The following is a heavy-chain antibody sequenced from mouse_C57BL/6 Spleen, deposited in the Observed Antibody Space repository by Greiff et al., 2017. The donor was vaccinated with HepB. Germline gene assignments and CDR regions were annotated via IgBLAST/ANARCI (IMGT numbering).Heavy chain of an antibody. J-gene: IGHJ4*01. Sequence: EVQRVESGGGLVKPGGSLKLSCAASGFTFSSYTMSWVRQTPEKRLEWVATISGGGGNTYYPDSVKGRFTISRDNAKNTLYLQMSSLRSEDTALYYCARHVTTVVDVDYWGQGTSVTVSS. CDR2: ISGGGGNT. CDR3: ARHVTTVVDVDY. V-gene: IGHV5-9*01. CDR1: GFTFSSYT. D-gene: IGHD1-1*01.